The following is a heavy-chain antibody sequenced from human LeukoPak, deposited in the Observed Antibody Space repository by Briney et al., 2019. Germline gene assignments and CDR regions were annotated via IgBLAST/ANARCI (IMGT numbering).Heavy chain of an antibody. V-gene: IGHV1-18*01. CDR1: GYTFTSYG. D-gene: IGHD2-2*01. Sequence: GASVKLSCKASGYTFTSYGISWVRQAPGQGLEWMGWISAYNGNTNYAQKLQGRVTMTTDTSTSTAYMELRSLRSDDTAVYYCARDRVVVVPAAIERWFDPWGQGTLVTVSS. CDR3: ARDRVVVVPAAIERWFDP. J-gene: IGHJ5*02. CDR2: ISAYNGNT.